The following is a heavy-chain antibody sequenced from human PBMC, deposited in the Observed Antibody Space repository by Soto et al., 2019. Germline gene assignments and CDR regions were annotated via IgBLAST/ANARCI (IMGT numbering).Heavy chain of an antibody. CDR2: VYYSGST. Sequence: QVQLQESGPGLVKPSQTLSLTCTVSGGSISSGGYYWSWIRQHPGKGLEWIGYVYYSGSTYYNPSLQGRVTTSVDTSKNQFSLKLSSVTAADTAVYYCARVVGDGYNEIGGSAIVDYWGQGTLVTVSS. V-gene: IGHV4-31*03. J-gene: IGHJ4*02. CDR1: GGSISSGGYY. CDR3: ARVVGDGYNEIGGSAIVDY. D-gene: IGHD5-12*01.